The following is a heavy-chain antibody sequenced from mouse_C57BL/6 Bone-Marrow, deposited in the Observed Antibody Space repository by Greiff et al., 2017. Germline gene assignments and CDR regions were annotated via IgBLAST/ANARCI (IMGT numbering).Heavy chain of an antibody. CDR3: TVYYDYDDEGDY. J-gene: IGHJ2*01. D-gene: IGHD2-4*01. CDR2: IDPENGDT. Sequence: VQLKESGAELVRPGASVKLSCTASGFNIKDDYMHWVKQRPEPGLEWIGWIDPENGDTEYASKFQGKATITADTSSNTAYLQLSSLTSEDTAVYYCTVYYDYDDEGDYWGQGTTLTGSS. V-gene: IGHV14-4*01. CDR1: GFNIKDDY.